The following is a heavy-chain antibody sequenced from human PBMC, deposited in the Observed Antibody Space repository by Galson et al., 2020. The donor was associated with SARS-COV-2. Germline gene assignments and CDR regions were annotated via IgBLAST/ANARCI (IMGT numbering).Heavy chain of an antibody. J-gene: IGHJ4*02. CDR1: GGSFSGYY. CDR3: ARGHLEISMRVVVFTAAAYYVDY. D-gene: IGHD3-22*01. V-gene: IGHV4-34*01. Sequence: SQASETLSLTCAVYGGSFSGYYWSWIRQPPGKGLEWIGEINHSGNINYNPSLKSRVTISLDTSKNQFSLKLSSVTAADTAVYYCARGHLEISMRVVVFTAAAYYVDYWGQGTLVTVFS. CDR2: INHSGNI.